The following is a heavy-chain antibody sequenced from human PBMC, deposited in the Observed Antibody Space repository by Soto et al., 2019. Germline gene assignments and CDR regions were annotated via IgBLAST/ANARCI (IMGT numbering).Heavy chain of an antibody. CDR2: IWYYGSNK. J-gene: IGHJ3*02. CDR1: GFTFSSYG. Sequence: AGGSLRLSCAASGFTFSSYGMHGVRQAPGKGLEWVAVIWYYGSNKYYADSVKGRFTISRDNSKNTLYLQMNSLRAEDTAVYYCARDPTIAARPHAFDIWGQGTMVTVSS. V-gene: IGHV3-33*01. CDR3: ARDPTIAARPHAFDI. D-gene: IGHD6-6*01.